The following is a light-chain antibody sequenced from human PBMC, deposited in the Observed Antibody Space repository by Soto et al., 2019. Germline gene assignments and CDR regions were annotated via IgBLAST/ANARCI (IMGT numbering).Light chain of an antibody. CDR1: QPLLHSNGYNY. CDR2: LGS. Sequence: DVVMTQSPLSLPVTPGEPASISCRSSQPLLHSNGYNYLDWYLQRPGQSPQLLIFLGSNRASGVPDRFSCSGSGTDFTLKISRVEAEDVGVYYCMQALQTPRTFGQGTKLEIK. V-gene: IGKV2-28*01. CDR3: MQALQTPRT. J-gene: IGKJ2*02.